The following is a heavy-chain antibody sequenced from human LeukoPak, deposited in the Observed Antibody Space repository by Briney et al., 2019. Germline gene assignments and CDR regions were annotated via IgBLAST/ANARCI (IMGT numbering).Heavy chain of an antibody. CDR2: ISAYNGNT. CDR1: GYTFTSYG. Sequence: ASVKVSCKASGYTFTSYGISWVRQAPGQGLEWMGWISAYNGNTNYAQKLQGRVTMTIDTSTSTAYMELRSLRSDDTAVYYCARDPRGSHYYDILTGYDGPTLPDYWGQGTLVTVSS. V-gene: IGHV1-18*01. J-gene: IGHJ4*02. D-gene: IGHD3-9*01. CDR3: ARDPRGSHYYDILTGYDGPTLPDY.